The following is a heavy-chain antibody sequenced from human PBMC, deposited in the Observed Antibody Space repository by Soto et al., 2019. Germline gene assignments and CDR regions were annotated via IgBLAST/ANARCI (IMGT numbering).Heavy chain of an antibody. CDR2: ISAYNGNT. CDR3: ASEDHTAMVYYYYYGMDV. V-gene: IGHV1-18*04. J-gene: IGHJ6*02. D-gene: IGHD5-18*01. Sequence: QVQLVQSGAEVKKPGASVKVSCKASGYTFTSYGISWVRQAPGQGLEWMGWISAYNGNTNYAQKLQGRVTMTTDTSTSTAYMELRSLRSDDTAVYYCASEDHTAMVYYYYYGMDVWGQGTTVTVSS. CDR1: GYTFTSYG.